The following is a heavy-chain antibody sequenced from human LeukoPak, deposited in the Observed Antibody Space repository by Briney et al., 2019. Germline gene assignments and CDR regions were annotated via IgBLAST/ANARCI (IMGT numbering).Heavy chain of an antibody. Sequence: GGSLRLSCAASGFAFSSYAMAWVRQAPRKGLEWGSGISVGGNTYYADSVKGRFTISRDNSKNTLYLQMNSLRAEDTAVYYCAKTYRYSSGWFDYWGQGTLITVSS. D-gene: IGHD6-19*01. V-gene: IGHV3-23*01. CDR3: AKTYRYSSGWFDY. J-gene: IGHJ4*02. CDR1: GFAFSSYA. CDR2: ISVGGNT.